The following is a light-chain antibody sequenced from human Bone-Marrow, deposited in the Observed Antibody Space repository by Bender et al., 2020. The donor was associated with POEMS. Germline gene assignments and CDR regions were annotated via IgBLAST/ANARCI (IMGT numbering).Light chain of an antibody. CDR3: QAWDSSTANLWV. Sequence: SYEVTQPPSVSVSPGQTATITCSGDKLADKYPCWYQQRPGQSPVLVIYQNAKRPSGIPERPSGIPERFSGSNSGNTATLTIRGAQAMDEADYYCQAWDSSTANLWVFGGGTKLTVL. CDR1: KLADKY. V-gene: IGLV3-1*01. CDR2: QNA. J-gene: IGLJ3*02.